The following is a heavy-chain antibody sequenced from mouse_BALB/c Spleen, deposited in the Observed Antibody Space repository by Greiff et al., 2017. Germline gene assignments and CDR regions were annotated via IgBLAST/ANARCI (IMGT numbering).Heavy chain of an antibody. CDR2: IDPFNGGT. CDR1: GYSFTSYY. V-gene: IGHV1S135*01. J-gene: IGHJ4*01. Sequence: EVQLQQSGPELMKPGASVKISCKASGYSFTSYYMHWVKQSHGKSLEWIGYIDPFNGGTSYNQKFKGKATLTVDKSSSTAYMHLSSLTSEDSAVYYCAKRNRSYAMDYWGQGTSVTVSS. D-gene: IGHD2-14*01. CDR3: AKRNRSYAMDY.